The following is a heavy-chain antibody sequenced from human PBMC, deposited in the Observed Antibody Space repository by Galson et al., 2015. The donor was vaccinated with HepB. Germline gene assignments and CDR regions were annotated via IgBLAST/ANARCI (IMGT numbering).Heavy chain of an antibody. CDR1: GYTFTSYG. J-gene: IGHJ6*02. Sequence: QSGAEVKKPGASVKVSCKASGYTFTSYGISWVRQAPGQGLEWMGWISAYNGNTNYAQKLQGRVTMTTDTSTSTAYMEPRSLRSDDTAVYYCARDSRSHRIGGGYGMDVWGQGTTVTVSS. CDR2: ISAYNGNT. V-gene: IGHV1-18*04. D-gene: IGHD2-15*01. CDR3: ARDSRSHRIGGGYGMDV.